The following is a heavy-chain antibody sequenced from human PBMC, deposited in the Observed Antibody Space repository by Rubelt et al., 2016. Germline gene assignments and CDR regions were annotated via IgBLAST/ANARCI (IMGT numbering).Heavy chain of an antibody. J-gene: IGHJ3*02. V-gene: IGHV3-9*01. CDR2: MTWNSGSI. CDR1: GFSFDDYA. CDR3: AKEIGDKSGSYYAAFDI. D-gene: IGHD1-26*01. Sequence: EVQLVESGGGLVQPGRSLRLSCAASGFSFDDYAMHWVRQAPGQGLEWVSSMTWNSGSIGYSDSVKGRFTLSRENAKNSLYLEMNSLRAEDTALDYCAKEIGDKSGSYYAAFDIWGRGTMVTVSS.